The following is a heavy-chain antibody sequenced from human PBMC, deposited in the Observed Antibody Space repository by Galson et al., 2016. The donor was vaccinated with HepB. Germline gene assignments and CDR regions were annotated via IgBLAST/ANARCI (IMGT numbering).Heavy chain of an antibody. Sequence: SLRLSCAASGFTFSSYAMSWVRQAPGKGLAWVSAISESGSTIYYADSVKGRFTISRDNSRNTLFLQMNSLRAEDTAIYYCAKDAKRMPTGNGGIYDYWGQGTLVTVSS. J-gene: IGHJ4*02. CDR3: AKDAKRMPTGNGGIYDY. V-gene: IGHV3-23*01. CDR1: GFTFSSYA. CDR2: ISESGSTI. D-gene: IGHD1-1*01.